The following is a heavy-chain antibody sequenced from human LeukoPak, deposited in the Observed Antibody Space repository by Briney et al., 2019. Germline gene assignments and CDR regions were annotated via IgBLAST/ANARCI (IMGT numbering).Heavy chain of an antibody. V-gene: IGHV1-18*04. D-gene: IGHD6-19*01. CDR2: ISTYNGDT. Sequence: ASVKVSCKTSGYTVTRYAISWVRQAPGQGLEWMAWISTYNGDTKYALSLQGRVTVTTDTSTSTVSMELRSLRSDDTAVYYCARDPSITSGWNVYFDYWGQGILVTVSS. J-gene: IGHJ4*02. CDR1: GYTVTRYA. CDR3: ARDPSITSGWNVYFDY.